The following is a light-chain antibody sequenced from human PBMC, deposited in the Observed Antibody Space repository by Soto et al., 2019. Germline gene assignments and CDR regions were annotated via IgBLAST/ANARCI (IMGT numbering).Light chain of an antibody. CDR2: GAS. J-gene: IGKJ5*01. CDR3: EQYNNWPIT. V-gene: IGKV3-15*01. CDR1: QYIGSN. Sequence: DILMTQSPTTLSKSPGERAPLSCRASQYIGSNLAWYQQKPGQAPRLLIYGASTRATGIPARFSGSGSGTEFTLTISSLQSEDFAVYYCEQYNNWPITFGQGTGLEI.